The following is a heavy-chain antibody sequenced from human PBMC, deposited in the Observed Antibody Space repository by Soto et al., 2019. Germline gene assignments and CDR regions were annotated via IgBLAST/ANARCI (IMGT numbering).Heavy chain of an antibody. D-gene: IGHD5-18*01. Sequence: QEQLVESGGGVVQPGRSLRLSCAASGFSFSSYAMHWVRQAPGKGLEWVALIWHDGSTTSYADSVKGRFTISRDNSQNTHYLQMNNLRAEDTAVYYCARDVETTKANYYYYGMDVWGRGTPVTVSS. J-gene: IGHJ6*02. CDR2: IWHDGSTT. V-gene: IGHV3-33*01. CDR1: GFSFSSYA. CDR3: ARDVETTKANYYYYGMDV.